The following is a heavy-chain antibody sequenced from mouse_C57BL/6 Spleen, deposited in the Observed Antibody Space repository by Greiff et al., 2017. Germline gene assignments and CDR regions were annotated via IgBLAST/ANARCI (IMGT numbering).Heavy chain of an antibody. J-gene: IGHJ3*01. Sequence: DVQLQESGPGLVKPSQSLSLTCSVTGYSITSGYYWNWIRQFPGNKLEWMGYISYDGSNNYNPSLKNRISITRDTSKNQFFLKLNSVTTEDTATYYCATYSNAGWFAYWGQGTLVTVSA. D-gene: IGHD2-5*01. CDR3: ATYSNAGWFAY. CDR2: ISYDGSN. V-gene: IGHV3-6*01. CDR1: GYSITSGYY.